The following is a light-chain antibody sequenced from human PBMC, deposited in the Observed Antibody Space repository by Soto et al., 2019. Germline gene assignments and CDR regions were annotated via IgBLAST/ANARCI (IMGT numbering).Light chain of an antibody. CDR1: QSVSSY. CDR3: QQRCNGGGCT. CDR2: DAS. J-gene: IGKJ1*01. V-gene: IGKV3-11*01. Sequence: EIVLTQSPATLSLSPGERATLSCRASQSVSSYLAWYQQKPGQAPRLLIYDASNRATGIPARFSGSGSGTDFTLSISSLEPEDFVVYYCQQRCNGGGCTFGQGTKVEI.